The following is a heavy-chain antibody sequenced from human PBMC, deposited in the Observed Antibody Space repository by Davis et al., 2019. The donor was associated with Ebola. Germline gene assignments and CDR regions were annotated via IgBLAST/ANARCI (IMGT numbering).Heavy chain of an antibody. CDR2: ITTNTASP. CDR1: GYTFTSYG. D-gene: IGHD3-16*01. J-gene: IGHJ4*02. CDR3: ARGMGELALN. Sequence: AASVKVSCKASGYTFTSYGITWLRQAPGQRFEWLGWITTNTASPTYARGFSERFVFSLDTSVDTAFLQINNLRAEDTAIYYCARGMGELALNWGQGTLVTVSS. V-gene: IGHV7-4-1*02.